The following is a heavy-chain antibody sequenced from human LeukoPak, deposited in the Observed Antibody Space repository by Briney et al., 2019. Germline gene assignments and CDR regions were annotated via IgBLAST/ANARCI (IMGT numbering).Heavy chain of an antibody. J-gene: IGHJ4*02. CDR2: IRSNGETT. CDR1: GFTFSSIA. Sequence: GGSLRLCCAASGFTFSSIAMTGARQAPGKGLEWVSTIRSNGETTYNADSVKGRFTISRDNSKKTLYLQLNSLRVEDTAIYYCAKGQELDDGVFDSWGQGTLVTVSS. V-gene: IGHV3-23*01. D-gene: IGHD1-1*01. CDR3: AKGQELDDGVFDS.